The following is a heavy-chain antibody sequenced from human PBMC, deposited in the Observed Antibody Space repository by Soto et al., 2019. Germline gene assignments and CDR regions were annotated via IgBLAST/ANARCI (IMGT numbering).Heavy chain of an antibody. CDR3: VTDRWLPGGFDY. J-gene: IGHJ4*02. V-gene: IGHV3-15*07. D-gene: IGHD5-12*01. CDR1: GFTFTYAW. CDR2: IKSKIDGGTT. Sequence: EVQLVESGGGLVRPGGSLRLSCAASGFTFTYAWMDWVRQAPGKGLEWVGRIKSKIDGGTTDYAAPVKGRFTISRDDSQNTLYLQMNSLKPDDTGVYFCVTDRWLPGGFDYWGQGTLVTASS.